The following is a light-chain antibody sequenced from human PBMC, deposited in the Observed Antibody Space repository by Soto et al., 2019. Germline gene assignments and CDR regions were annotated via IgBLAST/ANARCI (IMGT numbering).Light chain of an antibody. Sequence: QAVVTQEPSLTVSPGGTVTLTCASSTGAVTTGNYASWFQQKPGQAPRTLIYTTDNRHSWTPARFSGSLLEGKAALTLSSVQPEDEADYYCLLYFGGAQLVFGGGTQLTVL. CDR1: TGAVTTGNY. CDR2: TTD. CDR3: LLYFGGAQLV. V-gene: IGLV7-43*01. J-gene: IGLJ3*02.